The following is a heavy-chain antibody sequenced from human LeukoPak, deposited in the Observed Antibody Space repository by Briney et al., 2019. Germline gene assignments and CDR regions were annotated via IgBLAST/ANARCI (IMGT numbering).Heavy chain of an antibody. CDR3: ARQSGYYYDSSRY. CDR1: GGSISSYY. J-gene: IGHJ4*02. CDR2: IYYSGST. Sequence: PETLSLTCTVSGGSISSYYWSWIRQPPGKGLEWIGYIYYSGSTNYNPSLKSRVTISVDTSKNQFSLKLSSVTAADTAVYYCARQSGYYYDSSRYWGQGTLVTVSS. V-gene: IGHV4-59*01. D-gene: IGHD3-22*01.